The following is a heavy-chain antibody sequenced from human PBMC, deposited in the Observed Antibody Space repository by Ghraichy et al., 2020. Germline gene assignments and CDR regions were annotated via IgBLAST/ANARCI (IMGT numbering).Heavy chain of an antibody. CDR3: VKRGGDY. J-gene: IGHJ4*02. CDR1: GFTFSTYA. V-gene: IGHV3-23*01. CDR2: ISGSGNTT. Sequence: GGSLRLSCAASGFTFSTYAMSWVRQAPGKGLEWVSAISGSGNTTFYADSVKGRFTISRDNSKNTLYLQMNSLRADDTAVYYCVKRGGDYWGQGTLVTVSS. D-gene: IGHD3-16*01.